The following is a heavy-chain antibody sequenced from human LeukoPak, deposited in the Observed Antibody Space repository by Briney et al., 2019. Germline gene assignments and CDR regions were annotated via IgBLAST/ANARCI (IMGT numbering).Heavy chain of an antibody. J-gene: IGHJ4*02. Sequence: GGSLRLSCAVSGFTFFSYSMNWVSQAPGKGLEWVSYISSSSGTIFYAASVKGRFTISRDNAKNSLNLQMNSLRVEDTAVYYCARDLGSYTASHYLDYWGQGALVTVSS. V-gene: IGHV3-48*01. D-gene: IGHD3-10*01. CDR2: ISSSSGTI. CDR1: GFTFFSYS. CDR3: ARDLGSYTASHYLDY.